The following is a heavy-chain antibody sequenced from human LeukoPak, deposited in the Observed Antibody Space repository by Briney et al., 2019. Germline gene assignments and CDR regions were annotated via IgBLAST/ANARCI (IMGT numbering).Heavy chain of an antibody. Sequence: SGGSLRLSCAASGFSFNTHGMHWVRQAPGKGLEWVSFIRYDGNIKYYADSVKGRFTVSRDNSKDTLYLQMQSLRPEDTAVYYCARFAAGGSYYYYMDVWGKGTTVTVSS. V-gene: IGHV3-30*02. CDR3: ARFAAGGSYYYYMDV. CDR2: IRYDGNIK. CDR1: GFSFNTHG. J-gene: IGHJ6*03. D-gene: IGHD3-10*01.